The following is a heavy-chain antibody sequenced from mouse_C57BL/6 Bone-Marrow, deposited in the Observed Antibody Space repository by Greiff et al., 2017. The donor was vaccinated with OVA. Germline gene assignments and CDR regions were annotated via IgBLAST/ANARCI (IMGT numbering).Heavy chain of an antibody. CDR2: INPYNGGT. J-gene: IGHJ4*01. D-gene: IGHD2-2*01. CDR3: ASLGGYPPMDY. Sequence: EVQLQQSGPVLVKPGASVKMSCKASGYTFTDYYMNWVKQSHGKSLEWIGDINPYNGGTSYNQKFKGKATLTVDKSSSTAYMELNSLTSEDSAVYYCASLGGYPPMDYWGQGTSVTVSS. V-gene: IGHV1-19*01. CDR1: GYTFTDYY.